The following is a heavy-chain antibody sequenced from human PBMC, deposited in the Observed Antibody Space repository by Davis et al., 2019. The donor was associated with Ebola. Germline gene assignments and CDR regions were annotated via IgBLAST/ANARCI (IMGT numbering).Heavy chain of an antibody. V-gene: IGHV3-9*01. D-gene: IGHD6-13*01. J-gene: IGHJ6*02. CDR1: GFTFDDYA. CDR2: ISWNSGSI. CDR3: TRDLKQPPPSYYNGMDV. Sequence: SLKISCAASGFTFDDYAMHWVRQAPGKGLEWVSGISWNSGSIGYADSVKGRFTISRDNAKNSLYLQMNSLKTEDTAVYYCTRDLKQPPPSYYNGMDVWGQGTTVTVSS.